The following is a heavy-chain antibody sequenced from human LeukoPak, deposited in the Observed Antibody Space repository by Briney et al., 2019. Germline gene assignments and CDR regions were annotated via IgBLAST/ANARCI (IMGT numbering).Heavy chain of an antibody. CDR1: GGSISSSSYY. V-gene: IGHV4-39*01. D-gene: IGHD2-15*01. Sequence: KPSETLSLTCTVSGGSISSSSYYWGWIRQPPGKGLEWIGSIYYSGTTYYNPSLKSRVTISVDTSKNQFSLKLSSVTAADTAVYYCAQGYCSGGSCHPGSYWGQGTLVTVSS. CDR2: IYYSGTT. J-gene: IGHJ4*02. CDR3: AQGYCSGGSCHPGSY.